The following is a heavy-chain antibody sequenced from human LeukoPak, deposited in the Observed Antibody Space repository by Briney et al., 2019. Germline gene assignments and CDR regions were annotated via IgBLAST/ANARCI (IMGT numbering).Heavy chain of an antibody. Sequence: GGSLRLSCAASGFTFSSYWMHWVRQAPGKGLVWVSRFSSDGSSTDYADSVKGRFTISRDNAKNTLYLQMNSLRAEDTAVYYCASRIPYDSSSYWGQGTLVTVSS. V-gene: IGHV3-74*01. CDR3: ASRIPYDSSSY. D-gene: IGHD3-22*01. CDR2: FSSDGSST. CDR1: GFTFSSYW. J-gene: IGHJ4*02.